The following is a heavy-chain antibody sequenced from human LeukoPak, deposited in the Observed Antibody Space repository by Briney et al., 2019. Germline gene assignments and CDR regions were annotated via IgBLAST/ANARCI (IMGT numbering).Heavy chain of an antibody. CDR2: IYWNDDK. CDR3: AHLYCSGGSCYPWYFDY. D-gene: IGHD2-15*01. Sequence: SGPTLVKPTQTLTLTCTFSGFSLSTSGVGVGWILQPPGKALEWLALIYWNDDKRYSPSLKSRLTITKDTSKNQVVLTMTNMDPVDTATYYCAHLYCSGGSCYPWYFDYWGQGTLVTVSS. V-gene: IGHV2-5*01. CDR1: GFSLSTSGVG. J-gene: IGHJ4*02.